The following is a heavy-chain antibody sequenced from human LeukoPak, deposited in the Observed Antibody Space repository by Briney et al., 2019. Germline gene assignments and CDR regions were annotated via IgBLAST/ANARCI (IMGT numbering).Heavy chain of an antibody. J-gene: IGHJ6*02. V-gene: IGHV3-7*01. CDR1: GFTFSSYL. CDR3: AREPHCSSTSCYSDGMDV. Sequence: GGSLRLSCAASGFTFSSYLMSWVRQAPGKGLEWVANIKQDGSEKYYVDSVKGRFTISRDNAKNSLYLQMNSLRAEDTAVYYCAREPHCSSTSCYSDGMDVWGQGTTVTVSS. CDR2: IKQDGSEK. D-gene: IGHD2-2*02.